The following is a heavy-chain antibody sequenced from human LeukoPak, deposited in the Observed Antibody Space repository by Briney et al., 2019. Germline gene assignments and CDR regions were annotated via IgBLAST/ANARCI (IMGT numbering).Heavy chain of an antibody. J-gene: IGHJ4*02. V-gene: IGHV1-69*04. CDR2: IIPILGIA. D-gene: IGHD3-22*01. Sequence: SVKVSCKASGGTFSSYAISWVRQAPGQGLEWMGRIIPILGIANYAQKFQGRVTITADKSTSTAYMELSSLRSEDTAVYYCARDGHYDSSGGFDYWGQGTLVTVSS. CDR1: GGTFSSYA. CDR3: ARDGHYDSSGGFDY.